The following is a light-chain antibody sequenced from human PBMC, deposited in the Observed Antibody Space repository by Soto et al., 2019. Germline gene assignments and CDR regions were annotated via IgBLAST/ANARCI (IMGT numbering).Light chain of an antibody. V-gene: IGKV3-15*01. CDR1: QSISSD. CDR2: GAS. CDR3: QQYNKWPRT. J-gene: IGKJ1*01. Sequence: DIVLTQSPATLSVSPGETVTISGRASQSISSDVAWYQHKPGQAPRLLIYGASTTATGIPARFSGSGSGTEFTLTISSLQSEDFAVYNCQQYNKWPRTFGQGTKVDIK.